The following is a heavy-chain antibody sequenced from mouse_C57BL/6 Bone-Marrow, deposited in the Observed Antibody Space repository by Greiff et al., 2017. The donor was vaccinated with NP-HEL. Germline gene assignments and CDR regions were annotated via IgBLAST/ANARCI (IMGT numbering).Heavy chain of an antibody. D-gene: IGHD1-1*01. CDR1: GFNIKNTY. CDR2: IDPANGNT. Sequence: VHVKQSVAELVRPGASVKLSCTASGFNIKNTYMHWVKQRPEQGLEWIGRIDPANGNTKYAPKFQGKATITADTSSNTAYLQLSSLTSEDTAIYYCANPYGSSLYYFDYWGQGTTLTVSS. CDR3: ANPYGSSLYYFDY. J-gene: IGHJ2*01. V-gene: IGHV14-3*01.